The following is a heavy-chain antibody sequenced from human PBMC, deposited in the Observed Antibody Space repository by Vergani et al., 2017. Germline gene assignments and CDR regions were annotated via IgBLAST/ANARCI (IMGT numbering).Heavy chain of an antibody. Sequence: QVQLQESGPGLVRPSETLSLTCTVSGSSLSGYYWNWIRQTPGEGLEWIGYVEDSVYFNYNPSLKTRVSMSSDTSNNQFSLMLSSVTVADTAVYYCARSIVSRNPPDYFDNWGQGTLVTVSS. J-gene: IGHJ4*02. CDR1: GSSLSGYY. D-gene: IGHD1-14*01. V-gene: IGHV4-59*01. CDR3: ARSIVSRNPPDYFDN. CDR2: VEDSVYF.